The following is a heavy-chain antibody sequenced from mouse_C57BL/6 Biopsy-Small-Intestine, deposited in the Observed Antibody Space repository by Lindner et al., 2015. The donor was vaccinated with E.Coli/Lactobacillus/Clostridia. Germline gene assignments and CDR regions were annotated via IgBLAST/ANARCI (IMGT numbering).Heavy chain of an antibody. V-gene: IGHV1-81*01. CDR3: ARSRLDSSGYLAWFAY. CDR2: IYPRSGNT. Sequence: VQLQESGAELARPGASVKLSCKASGYTFTSYGISWVKQRTGQGLEWIGEIYPRSGNTYYNEKFKGKATLTADKSSSTAYMELRSLTSEDSAVYFCARSRLDSSGYLAWFAYWGQGTLVTVSA. D-gene: IGHD3-2*02. CDR1: GYTFTSYG. J-gene: IGHJ3*01.